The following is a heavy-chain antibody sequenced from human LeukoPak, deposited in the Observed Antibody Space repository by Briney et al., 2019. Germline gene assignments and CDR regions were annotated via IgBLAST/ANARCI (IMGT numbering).Heavy chain of an antibody. D-gene: IGHD5-24*01. J-gene: IGHJ4*02. Sequence: GGSLRLSYAASGFTFDDYGMSWVRQAPGKGPEWVSGINWNGGSTSYADSVKGRFTISRDNAKNSLYLQMNSLRAEDTALYYCARGGGAGYNAYYFDYWGQGTLVTVSS. CDR3: ARGGGAGYNAYYFDY. CDR2: INWNGGST. V-gene: IGHV3-20*03. CDR1: GFTFDDYG.